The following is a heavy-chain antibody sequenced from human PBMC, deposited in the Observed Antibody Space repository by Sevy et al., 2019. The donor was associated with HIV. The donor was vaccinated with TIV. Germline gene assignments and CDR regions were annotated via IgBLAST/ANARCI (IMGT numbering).Heavy chain of an antibody. V-gene: IGHV3-23*01. D-gene: IGHD6-13*01. J-gene: IGHJ1*01. Sequence: GGSLRLSCAASGFIFSGYVMSWVRQAPGKGLEWVSGISASGGSTYYAVSVKGRFTGSRDKSKNTLYLEMNSLRAEDTAVYYCAKDASSSWTGGTFQHWGQGTLVTVSS. CDR1: GFIFSGYV. CDR2: ISASGGST. CDR3: AKDASSSWTGGTFQH.